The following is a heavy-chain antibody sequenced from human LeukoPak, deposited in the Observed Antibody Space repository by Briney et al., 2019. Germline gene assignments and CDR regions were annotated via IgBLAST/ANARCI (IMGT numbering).Heavy chain of an antibody. CDR2: ISGSGGST. CDR3: AKDERYYDFWSGYLDAFDI. Sequence: GGSLRLSCAASGFTFSSYAMSWVRQAPGKGLEWVSAISGSGGSTYYADSVKGRFTISRDNSKNTLYLQMNSLRAEDTAVYYCAKDERYYDFWSGYLDAFDIWGQGTMVTASS. V-gene: IGHV3-23*01. CDR1: GFTFSSYA. J-gene: IGHJ3*02. D-gene: IGHD3-3*01.